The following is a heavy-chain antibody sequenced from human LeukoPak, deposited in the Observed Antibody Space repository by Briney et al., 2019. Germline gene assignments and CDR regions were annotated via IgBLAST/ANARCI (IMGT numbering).Heavy chain of an antibody. J-gene: IGHJ6*03. D-gene: IGHD1-26*01. V-gene: IGHV3-7*03. CDR2: IKEDGSEK. CDR3: AKDSKIVGATFRSYHYMDV. Sequence: GGSLRLSCAATGFTFSSYWMSWVRQAPGKGLEWVANIKEDGSEKHYVDSVKGRFTISRDNSKNTLYLQMNSLRAEDTAVYYCAKDSKIVGATFRSYHYMDVWGNGTAVTVSS. CDR1: GFTFSSYW.